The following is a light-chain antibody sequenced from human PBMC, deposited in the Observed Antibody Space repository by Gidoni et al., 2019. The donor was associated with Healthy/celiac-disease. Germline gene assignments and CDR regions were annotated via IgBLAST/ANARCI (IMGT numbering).Light chain of an antibody. CDR3: QQYNNWPYT. J-gene: IGKJ2*01. CDR2: GAS. Sequence: EIVMTQSPATLSVSPGERATLSCGASQSVSSNLAWYQQKPGQAPRLLIYGASTRATGIPARFSGSGSGTEFTLTISSLQSEDFAVYYCQQYNNWPYTFXXXTKLEIK. CDR1: QSVSSN. V-gene: IGKV3-15*01.